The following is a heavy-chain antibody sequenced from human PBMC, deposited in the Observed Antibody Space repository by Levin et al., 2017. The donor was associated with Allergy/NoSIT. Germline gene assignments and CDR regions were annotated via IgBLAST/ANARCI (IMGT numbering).Heavy chain of an antibody. Sequence: GGSLRLSCEASGFTFSSYWMSWVRQAPGKGLEWVANIKKDGSEKNYVDSVKGRFTISRDNAKNSLYLQMNSLGAEDTAVYYCVPSAAVPLFDYWGQGTLVTVSS. CDR1: GFTFSSYW. J-gene: IGHJ4*02. CDR3: VPSAAVPLFDY. CDR2: IKKDGSEK. V-gene: IGHV3-7*01. D-gene: IGHD6-19*01.